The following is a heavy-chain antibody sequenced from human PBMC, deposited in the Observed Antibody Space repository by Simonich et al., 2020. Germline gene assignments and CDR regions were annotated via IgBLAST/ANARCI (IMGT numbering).Heavy chain of an antibody. CDR1: GFTFSSYS. V-gene: IGHV3-21*01. CDR3: ARDTSYYGSGSYYFDY. CDR2: ISSSSSYI. Sequence: GGGLVKPGGSLRLSCAASGFTFSSYSMNWVRQAPGKGLEWVSYISSSSSYIYYADSVKCRFTISRDNAKNSLYLQMNSLRAEDTAVYYCARDTSYYGSGSYYFDYWGQGTLVTVSS. J-gene: IGHJ4*02. D-gene: IGHD3-10*01.